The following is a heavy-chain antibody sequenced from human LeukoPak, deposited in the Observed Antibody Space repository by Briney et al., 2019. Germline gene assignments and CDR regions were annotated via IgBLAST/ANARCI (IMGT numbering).Heavy chain of an antibody. V-gene: IGHV5-51*01. Sequence: GESLKISCKGSGYSFTSYWIGWVRQMPGKGLEWMGIIYPGDSDTRYSPSFQGQVTISADKSISTAYLQWSSLKASDTAMYYCARLLLGDYGDSFDAFDIWGQGTMVTVSS. CDR2: IYPGDSDT. CDR1: GYSFTSYW. D-gene: IGHD4-17*01. CDR3: ARLLLGDYGDSFDAFDI. J-gene: IGHJ3*02.